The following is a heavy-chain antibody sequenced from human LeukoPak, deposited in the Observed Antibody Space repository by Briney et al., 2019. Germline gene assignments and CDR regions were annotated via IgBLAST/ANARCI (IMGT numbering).Heavy chain of an antibody. CDR3: AKDGVAALGPYHFDY. V-gene: IGHV3-30*02. D-gene: IGHD6-13*01. J-gene: IGHJ4*02. Sequence: GGSLRLSCAASGFIFNRHGMHWVRQAPDKGLEWLSFIWYDGSNEYYVDSVKGRFTISRDNSRNTLYLQMNSLTVEDTAVYYCAKDGVAALGPYHFDYWGQGTLVTVSS. CDR1: GFIFNRHG. CDR2: IWYDGSNE.